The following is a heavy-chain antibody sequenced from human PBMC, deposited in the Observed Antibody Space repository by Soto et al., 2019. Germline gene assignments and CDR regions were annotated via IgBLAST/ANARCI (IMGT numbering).Heavy chain of an antibody. V-gene: IGHV3-7*05. CDR3: AKVKRLAGQE. Sequence: EVQLVESGGGLVQPGGSLRLSCAASGFTFSSYWMSWVRQAPGKGLEWVANIKQDGSDKYYVDSVKGRFTISRDNAKNSLYLQMNSLTAEGTAIYYCAKVKRLAGQEWGQGTLVTVSS. J-gene: IGHJ4*02. CDR2: IKQDGSDK. D-gene: IGHD6-13*01. CDR1: GFTFSSYW.